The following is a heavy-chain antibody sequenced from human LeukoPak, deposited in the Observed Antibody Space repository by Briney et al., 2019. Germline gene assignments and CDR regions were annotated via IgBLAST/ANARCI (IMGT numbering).Heavy chain of an antibody. CDR1: GFTFSSYW. J-gene: IGHJ4*02. V-gene: IGHV3-7*01. CDR3: ARDRDVDIVVVGFDY. D-gene: IGHD2-15*01. CDR2: IKQDGSEK. Sequence: QSGGSLRLSCAASGFTFSSYWMSWVRQAPGKGLEWVANIKQDGSEKYYVDSVKGRFTTSRDNAKNSLYLQMNSLRAEDTAVYYCARDRDVDIVVVGFDYWGQGTLVTVSS.